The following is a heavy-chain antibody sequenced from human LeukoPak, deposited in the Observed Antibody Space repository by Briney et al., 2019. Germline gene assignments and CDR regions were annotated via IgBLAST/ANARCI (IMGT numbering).Heavy chain of an antibody. CDR3: ARARGAGVRGVPLFDY. Sequence: ASVKVSCKASGGTFSSYAISWVRQAPGQGLEWMGGIIPIFGTANYAQKFQGRVTITADESTSTAYMELSSLRSEDKAVYYCARARGAGVRGVPLFDYWGQGTLVTVSS. D-gene: IGHD3-10*01. J-gene: IGHJ4*02. V-gene: IGHV1-69*13. CDR1: GGTFSSYA. CDR2: IIPIFGTA.